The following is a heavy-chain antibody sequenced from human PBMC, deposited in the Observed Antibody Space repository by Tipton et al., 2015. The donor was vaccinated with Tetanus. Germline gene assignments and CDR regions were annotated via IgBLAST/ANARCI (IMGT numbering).Heavy chain of an antibody. D-gene: IGHD2-2*01. CDR2: INHSGST. CDR1: GGSFSGYY. J-gene: IGHJ5*02. Sequence: TLSLTCAVYGGSFSGYYWSWIRQPPGKGLEWIGEINHSGSTNYNPSLKSRVTISVDTSKNQLSLKLSSVTAADTAVYYCARGGRYCSSTSCPRRWFDPWGQGTLVTVSS. CDR3: ARGGRYCSSTSCPRRWFDP. V-gene: IGHV4-34*01.